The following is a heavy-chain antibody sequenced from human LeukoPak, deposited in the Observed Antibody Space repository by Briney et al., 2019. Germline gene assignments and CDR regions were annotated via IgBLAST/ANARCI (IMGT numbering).Heavy chain of an antibody. CDR3: ARDPSLDY. Sequence: GGSLRLSCAASGFTFSSYEMNWVRQAPGKGLEWVSYISSSGLTIDYADSVKGRFTISRDNAKNSLYLQMNSLRAEDTAVYYCARDPSLDYWGQGTLVSVSS. J-gene: IGHJ4*02. CDR1: GFTFSSYE. V-gene: IGHV3-48*03. CDR2: ISSSGLTI.